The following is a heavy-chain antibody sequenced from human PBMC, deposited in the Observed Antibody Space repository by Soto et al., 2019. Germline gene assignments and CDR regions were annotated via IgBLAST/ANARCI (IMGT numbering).Heavy chain of an antibody. V-gene: IGHV3-66*01. CDR1: GFTVSSNY. J-gene: IGHJ6*02. Sequence: EVQLVESGGGLVQPGGSLRLSCAASGFTVSSNYMSWVRQAPGKGLEWVSGIYSGGSTYYADSVKGRFTISRDNSKNTLYLQMNSMRAEDTAVYYCARVLLWFGERGYGMDVWGQGTTVTVSS. CDR3: ARVLLWFGERGYGMDV. D-gene: IGHD3-10*01. CDR2: IYSGGST.